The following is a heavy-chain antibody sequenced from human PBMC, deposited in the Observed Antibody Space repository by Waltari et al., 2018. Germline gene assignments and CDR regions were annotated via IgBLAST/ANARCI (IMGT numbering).Heavy chain of an antibody. J-gene: IGHJ4*02. V-gene: IGHV4-4*07. D-gene: IGHD6-13*01. CDR1: GASARNVY. CDR2: LYRSGTT. CDR3: ARESRAARIDS. Sequence: VQLQESGPGLAKPAETLSPTCIASGASARNVYWSWIRQPAGNGLEWIGRLYRSGTTNDSPSLRSRVTLSLDTSKNQFSLNLTSVIAADTAVYYCARESRAARIDSWGQGILVTVAS.